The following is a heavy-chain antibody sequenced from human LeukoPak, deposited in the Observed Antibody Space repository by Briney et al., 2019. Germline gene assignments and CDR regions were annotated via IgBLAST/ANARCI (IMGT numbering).Heavy chain of an antibody. D-gene: IGHD1-26*01. CDR1: GFTFSFYG. V-gene: IGHV3-33*01. Sequence: GGSLRLSCTASGFTFSFYGMHWVRQAPGKGLEWVAVIWYDGSNKYYADSVKGRFTISGDNSKNTLYLQMNSLRAEDTAVYYCARDSYAVGARTADYWGQGTLVTVSS. CDR3: ARDSYAVGARTADY. CDR2: IWYDGSNK. J-gene: IGHJ4*02.